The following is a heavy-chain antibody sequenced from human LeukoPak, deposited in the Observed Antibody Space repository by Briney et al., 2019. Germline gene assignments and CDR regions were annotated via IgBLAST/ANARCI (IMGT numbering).Heavy chain of an antibody. CDR2: ILSDGTNK. CDR1: GFPFSVSA. Sequence: GGSLRLSCAASGFPFSVSAMHWVRQAPGKGLEWVTLILSDGTNKYYTDSVKGRFTISRDNSKKTLYLEMNSLRVEDTAVYYCARTGESHAFDIWGQGTMVTVSS. V-gene: IGHV3-30*04. J-gene: IGHJ3*02. CDR3: ARTGESHAFDI. D-gene: IGHD1-26*01.